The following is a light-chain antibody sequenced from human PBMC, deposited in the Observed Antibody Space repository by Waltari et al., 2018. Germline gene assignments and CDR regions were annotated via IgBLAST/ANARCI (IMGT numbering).Light chain of an antibody. CDR1: QSVLYNSNNKTY. CDR2: WAS. CDR3: QQYYSTPFT. J-gene: IGKJ4*01. V-gene: IGKV4-1*01. Sequence: DIVMTQSPDSLAVSLGERAPITFQSRQSVLYNSNNKTYLAWYQQGPGQPPRLLIYWASTRESGVPARFTGSGSGTDFSLTISGLQAEDVAVYYCQQYYSTPFTFGGGTKVEIK.